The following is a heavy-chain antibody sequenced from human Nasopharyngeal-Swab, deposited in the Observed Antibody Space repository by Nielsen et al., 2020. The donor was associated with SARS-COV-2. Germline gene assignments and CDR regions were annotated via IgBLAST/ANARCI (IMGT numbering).Heavy chain of an antibody. Sequence: GESLKISCTASGFTLRTYVMYWVRPAPGLGLEWVASISYDGNYKSYADSVKGRFTISRDDSENTLYLQMNSLKTEDTAVYYCAAGSDYWGQGTLVTVSS. CDR1: GFTLRTYV. D-gene: IGHD2-15*01. V-gene: IGHV3-30-3*01. J-gene: IGHJ4*02. CDR3: AAGSDY. CDR2: ISYDGNYK.